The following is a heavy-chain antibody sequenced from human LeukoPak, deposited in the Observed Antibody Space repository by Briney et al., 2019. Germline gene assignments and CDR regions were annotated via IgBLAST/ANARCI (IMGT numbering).Heavy chain of an antibody. CDR3: ARVHSSCLYIAFDI. Sequence: SETLSLTCAVYGGSFSGYYWSWIRQPPGKGLEWIGEINHSGSTNYNPSLKSRVTISVDTSKNQFSLKLSSVTAADTAVYYCARVHSSCLYIAFDIWGQGTMVTVSS. CDR1: GGSFSGYY. D-gene: IGHD6-19*01. J-gene: IGHJ3*02. V-gene: IGHV4-34*01. CDR2: INHSGST.